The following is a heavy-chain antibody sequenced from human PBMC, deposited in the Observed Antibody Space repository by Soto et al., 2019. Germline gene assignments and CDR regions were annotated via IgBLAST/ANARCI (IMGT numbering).Heavy chain of an antibody. CDR1: GFTYKTSA. CDR2: ISAGGETT. CDR3: VKAPRICSAERCSNNWFDA. Sequence: EVQLLESGGGLVRPGGSLRLSCATSGFTYKTSAMSWDRQAPGRGLEWVSGISAGGETTHYADSAKGRFTISRDNSNDILYLQMTSLRVDDTAIYYCVKAPRICSAERCSNNWFDAWGQGTQVSVSS. J-gene: IGHJ5*02. D-gene: IGHD2-15*01. V-gene: IGHV3-23*01.